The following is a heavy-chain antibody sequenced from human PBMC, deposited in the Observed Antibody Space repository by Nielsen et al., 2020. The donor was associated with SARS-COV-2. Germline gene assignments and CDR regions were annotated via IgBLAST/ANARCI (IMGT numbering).Heavy chain of an antibody. D-gene: IGHD6-13*01. Sequence: SETLSLTCAVYGGSFSGYYWSWIRQPPGKGLEWIGEINHSGSTNYNPSLKSRVTISVDKSKNQFSLKLSSVTAADTAVYYCARGTSAIAAAALDPWGQGTLVTVSS. CDR3: ARGTSAIAAAALDP. V-gene: IGHV4-34*01. J-gene: IGHJ5*02. CDR1: GGSFSGYY. CDR2: INHSGST.